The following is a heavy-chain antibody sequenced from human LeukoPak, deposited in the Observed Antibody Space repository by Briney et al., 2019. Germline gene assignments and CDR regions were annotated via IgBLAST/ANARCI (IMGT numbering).Heavy chain of an antibody. V-gene: IGHV1-2*02. CDR1: GYTFTGYY. Sequence: ASVKVSCKASGYTFTGYYIHWVRQAPGRGPEWMGWINPNSGGAMYAQKFQGRVTMTRDTSISTAYMEVSRLRSDDTAVYYCSSLIREAGTGAFDIWGQGTMVTVSS. CDR3: SSLIREAGTGAFDI. D-gene: IGHD6-13*01. CDR2: INPNSGGA. J-gene: IGHJ3*02.